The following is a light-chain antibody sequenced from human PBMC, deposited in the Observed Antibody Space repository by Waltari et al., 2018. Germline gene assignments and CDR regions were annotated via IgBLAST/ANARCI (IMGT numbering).Light chain of an antibody. CDR1: NRQI. CDR3: QVWDNSGV. Sequence: SYVLTPPPSVSVAPGQTARIPCEGTNRQIVNWYRQRPGQAPVLVVSDDGDRPSGIPGRFSGSTSETTATLTISRVEAGDEADYYCQVWDNSGVFGTGTKVTVL. J-gene: IGLJ1*01. V-gene: IGLV3-21*02. CDR2: DDG.